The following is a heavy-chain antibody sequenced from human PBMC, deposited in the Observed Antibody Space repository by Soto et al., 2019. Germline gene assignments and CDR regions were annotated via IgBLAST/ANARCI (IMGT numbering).Heavy chain of an antibody. CDR3: ARGGYYDSSGSRNYHYYGMDV. J-gene: IGHJ6*02. CDR1: GYTFTSYD. V-gene: IGHV1-8*01. Sequence: ASVKVSCKASGYTFTSYDINWVRQATGQGLEWMGWMNPNSGNTGYAQKFQGRVTMTTDTSSRTAYMTLRSLRSDDTAVYFCARGGYYDSSGSRNYHYYGMDVWGQGTTVTVSS. D-gene: IGHD3-22*01. CDR2: MNPNSGNT.